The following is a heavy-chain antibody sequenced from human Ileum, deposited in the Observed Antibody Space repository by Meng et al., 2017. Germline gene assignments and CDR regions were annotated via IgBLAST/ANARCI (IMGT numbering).Heavy chain of an antibody. CDR2: INPSGDTT. CDR1: GYTFTSHY. Sequence: ASVKVSCKASGYTFTSHYIHWVRQAPGQGLECMGLINPSGDTTTYAQRFQGRVTMTSDTSTSTVYMELGSLRSDGTAVYYCAREYYHGSGRRRVEDYWGQGTLVTVSS. CDR3: AREYYHGSGRRRVEDY. J-gene: IGHJ4*02. D-gene: IGHD3-10*01. V-gene: IGHV1-46*01.